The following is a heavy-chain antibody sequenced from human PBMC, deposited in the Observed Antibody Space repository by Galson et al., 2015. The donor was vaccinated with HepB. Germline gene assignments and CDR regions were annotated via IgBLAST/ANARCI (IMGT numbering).Heavy chain of an antibody. CDR2: ISLPLGTI. J-gene: IGHJ3*01. D-gene: IGHD1-1*01. V-gene: IGHV3-48*04. CDR1: GLSFRSSW. CDR3: ARERRRRHHAFDL. Sequence: SLRLSCAASGLSFRSSWMSWVRQAPGKGLEWLAYISLPLGTIYYADSVKGRFTISRDNVNNSLFLQMNSLRAEDTAVYFCARERRRRHHAFDLWGQGTMVTVSS.